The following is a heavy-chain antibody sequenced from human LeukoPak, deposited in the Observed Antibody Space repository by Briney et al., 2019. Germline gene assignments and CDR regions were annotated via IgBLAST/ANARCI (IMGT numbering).Heavy chain of an antibody. D-gene: IGHD6-6*01. CDR2: IIPIFGTA. V-gene: IGHV1-69*01. CDR1: GGTFSSYA. Sequence: GASVKVSCKASGGTFSSYAISWVRQAPGQGLEWMGGIIPIFGTANYAQKFQGRVTITADESTSTAYMELSSLRSEDTAVYYCARGSWKSSSGPGGRNWFDPWGQGTLVTVSS. CDR3: ARGSWKSSSGPGGRNWFDP. J-gene: IGHJ5*02.